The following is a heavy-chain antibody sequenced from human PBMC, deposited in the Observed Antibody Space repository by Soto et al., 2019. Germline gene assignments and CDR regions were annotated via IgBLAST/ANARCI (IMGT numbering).Heavy chain of an antibody. CDR3: ARDVYCSGGSGYLEVYYGMDV. J-gene: IGHJ6*02. CDR1: GGSISSGRYY. D-gene: IGHD2-15*01. V-gene: IGHV4-31*03. Sequence: QVQLQESGPGLVKPSQTLSLTCTVSGGSISSGRYYWSWIRQHPGKGLEWIGYIYYSGSTYYNPSLKSRVTISVDTSKNQFSLKLTSVTAADTAVYYCARDVYCSGGSGYLEVYYGMDVWGQGTTVTVSS. CDR2: IYYSGST.